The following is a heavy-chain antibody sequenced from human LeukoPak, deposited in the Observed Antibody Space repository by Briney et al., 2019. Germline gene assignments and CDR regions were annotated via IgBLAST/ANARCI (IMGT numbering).Heavy chain of an antibody. D-gene: IGHD2-2*01. J-gene: IGHJ4*02. CDR1: GGSISNYY. CDR2: MFSSGST. V-gene: IGHV4-59*01. CDR3: AREDIVVVPAAMPRGLFDY. Sequence: SGTLSLTCTVSGGSISNYYWSWIRQPPGKGLEWIAYMFSSGSTNYNPSLKSRVTISVDTSKNQLSLRLSSVTAADTAVYYCAREDIVVVPAAMPRGLFDYWGQGTLVTVSS.